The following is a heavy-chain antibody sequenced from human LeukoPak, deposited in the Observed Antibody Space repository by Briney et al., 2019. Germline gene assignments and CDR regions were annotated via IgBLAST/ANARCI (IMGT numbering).Heavy chain of an antibody. CDR1: GFTFSSYE. Sequence: GGSLRLSCAASGFTFSSYEMSWVRQAPGKGLEWVSYISSSGSTIYYADSVKGRFTISRDNAKNSLYLQMNSLRAEDTAVYYCARDKEKQWLAYFDYWGQGTPVTVSS. J-gene: IGHJ4*02. CDR2: ISSSGSTI. CDR3: ARDKEKQWLAYFDY. V-gene: IGHV3-48*03. D-gene: IGHD6-19*01.